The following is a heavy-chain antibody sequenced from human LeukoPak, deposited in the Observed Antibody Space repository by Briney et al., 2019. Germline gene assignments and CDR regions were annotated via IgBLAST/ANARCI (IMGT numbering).Heavy chain of an antibody. Sequence: PGGSLRLSCAASGFTFSSYWMSWVRQAPGKGLEWVANIKQDGSEKYYVDSVKGRFTIFRDNAKNSLYLQMNSLRAEDTAVYYCARDGSSSWYNYYYYYMDVWGKGTTVTVSS. V-gene: IGHV3-7*01. CDR2: IKQDGSEK. CDR3: ARDGSSSWYNYYYYYMDV. D-gene: IGHD6-13*01. CDR1: GFTFSSYW. J-gene: IGHJ6*03.